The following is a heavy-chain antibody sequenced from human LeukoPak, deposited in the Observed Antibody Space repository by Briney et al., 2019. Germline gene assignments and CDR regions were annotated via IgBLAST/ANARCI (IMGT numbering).Heavy chain of an antibody. CDR2: IYHSGST. CDR3: ARGYSSSWSLIDY. J-gene: IGHJ4*02. Sequence: SETLSLTCAVSGGSISSGGYSWSWIRQPPGKGLEWIGYIYHSGSTNYNPSLKSRVTISVDTSKNQFSLKLSSVTAADTAVYYCARGYSSSWSLIDYWGQGTLVTVSS. V-gene: IGHV4-30-2*01. D-gene: IGHD6-13*01. CDR1: GGSISSGGYS.